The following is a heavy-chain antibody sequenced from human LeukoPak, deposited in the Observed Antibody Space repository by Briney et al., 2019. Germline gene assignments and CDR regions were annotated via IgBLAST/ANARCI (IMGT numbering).Heavy chain of an antibody. CDR1: GGSISSYY. V-gene: IGHV4-59*01. D-gene: IGHD6-13*01. Sequence: SSETLSLTCTVSGGSISSYYWSWIRQPPGKGLEWIGNIYYSGSTIYNPSLKSRVTMSVDTSKNQFSLNLTSVTAADTAVYYCARALPGIAAADWFDPWGQGTLVTVSS. J-gene: IGHJ5*02. CDR2: IYYSGST. CDR3: ARALPGIAAADWFDP.